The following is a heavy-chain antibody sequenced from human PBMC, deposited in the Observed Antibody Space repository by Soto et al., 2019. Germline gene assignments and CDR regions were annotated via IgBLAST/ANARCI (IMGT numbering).Heavy chain of an antibody. J-gene: IGHJ4*02. CDR3: ARGTSWQLPFDY. V-gene: IGHV4-59*01. D-gene: IGHD6-13*01. Sequence: SETLSLTCTVSSDSISSYYWSWIRQPPGKRLEWIGYISYSGSTDYNPSLKSRVTISGDTSKNKFSLKVSSVTAADTAVYYCARGTSWQLPFDYWGQGNMLTVS. CDR1: SDSISSYY. CDR2: ISYSGST.